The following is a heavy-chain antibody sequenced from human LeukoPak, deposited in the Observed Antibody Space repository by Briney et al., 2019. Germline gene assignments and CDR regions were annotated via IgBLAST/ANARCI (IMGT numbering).Heavy chain of an antibody. CDR3: AKTNGYPNWFGP. CDR1: GFAFSASA. D-gene: IGHD3-16*02. J-gene: IGHJ5*02. CDR2: IQANGIGT. Sequence: GSLRLSCAASGFAFSASAMGWVRQAPGKGLEWVSSIQANGIGTYYADSVKGRFSISRDNSKNTLSLQMNSLRADDTAVYYCAKTNGYPNWFGPWGQGTLVTVSS. V-gene: IGHV3-23*01.